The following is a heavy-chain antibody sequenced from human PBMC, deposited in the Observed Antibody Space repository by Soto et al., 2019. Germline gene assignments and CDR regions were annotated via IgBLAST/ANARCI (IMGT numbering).Heavy chain of an antibody. CDR2: IIPIFGTA. CDR1: GGTFSSYA. V-gene: IGHV1-69*06. Sequence: QVQLVQSGAEVKKPGSSVKVSCKASGGTFSSYAISWVRQAPGQGLEWMGGIIPIFGTANYAQKFQGRVTIAADKSTSTAYMELSSLRSEGTAVYYCARDQGVRGVKAAPSYYYGMDVWGQGTTVTVSS. CDR3: ARDQGVRGVKAAPSYYYGMDV. J-gene: IGHJ6*02. D-gene: IGHD3-10*01.